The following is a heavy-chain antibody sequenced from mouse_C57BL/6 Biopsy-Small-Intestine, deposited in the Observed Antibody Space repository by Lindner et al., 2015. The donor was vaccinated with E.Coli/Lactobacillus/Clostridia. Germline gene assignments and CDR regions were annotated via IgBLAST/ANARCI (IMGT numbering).Heavy chain of an antibody. CDR3: ARWGKSIYYGNYWYYFDY. Sequence: VQLQESGPELVKPGASVKISCKASGYAFSSSWMNWVKQRPGKGLEWIGRIYPGDGDTNYNGKFKGKATLTADKSSSTAYMQLSSLTSEDSAVYFCARWGKSIYYGNYWYYFDYWGQGTTLTVSS. J-gene: IGHJ2*01. CDR2: IYPGDGDT. CDR1: GYAFSSSW. D-gene: IGHD2-1*01. V-gene: IGHV1-82*01.